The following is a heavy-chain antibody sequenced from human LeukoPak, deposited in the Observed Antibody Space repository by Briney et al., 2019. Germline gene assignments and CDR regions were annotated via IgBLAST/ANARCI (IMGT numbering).Heavy chain of an antibody. V-gene: IGHV3-48*03. Sequence: GGSLRLSCAASGFTFSSYEMNWVRQAPGKGLEWVSYISGSGSTIYYADSVKGRFTISRDNAKNSLYLQMNSLRAEDTAVYYCASLYGGFYYWGQGTLVTVSS. J-gene: IGHJ4*02. CDR2: ISGSGSTI. D-gene: IGHD4-23*01. CDR3: ASLYGGFYY. CDR1: GFTFSSYE.